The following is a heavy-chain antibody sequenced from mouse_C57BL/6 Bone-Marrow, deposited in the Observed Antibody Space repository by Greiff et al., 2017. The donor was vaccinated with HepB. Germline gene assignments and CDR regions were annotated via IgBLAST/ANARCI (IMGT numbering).Heavy chain of an antibody. J-gene: IGHJ1*03. Sequence: VQLQKPGAELVKPGASVKLSCKASGYTFTSYCMHWVKQRPGQGLEWIGMIHPNSGSTYYNEKFKSKATLTVDKSPSTAYMQLSSLTSEDSAAYYCARRLGVWGTGTTVTVSS. V-gene: IGHV1-64*01. CDR3: ARRLGV. CDR1: GYTFTSYC. CDR2: IHPNSGST.